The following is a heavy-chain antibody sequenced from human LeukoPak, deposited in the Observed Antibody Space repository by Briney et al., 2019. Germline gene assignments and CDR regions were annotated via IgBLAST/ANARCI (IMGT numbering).Heavy chain of an antibody. V-gene: IGHV3-66*01. Sequence: QPGGSLRLSCAASGFTFSSYNMNWVRQAPGKGLEWVSVIYSGGSTYYADSVKGRFTISRDNSKNTLYLQMNSLRAEDTAVYYCARVDYVWGSYRYEYYFDYWGQGTLVTVSS. CDR1: GFTFSSYN. D-gene: IGHD3-16*02. J-gene: IGHJ4*02. CDR2: IYSGGST. CDR3: ARVDYVWGSYRYEYYFDY.